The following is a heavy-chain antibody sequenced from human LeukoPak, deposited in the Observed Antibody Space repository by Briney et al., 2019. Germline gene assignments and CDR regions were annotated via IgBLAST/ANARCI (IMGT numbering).Heavy chain of an antibody. CDR2: IKQDGGEK. D-gene: IGHD5-18*01. V-gene: IGHV3-7*03. J-gene: IGHJ4*02. Sequence: PGGSLRLSCAASGFTFSSYWMTWVRQAPGKGLEWVANIKQDGGEKYYVDFVKGRFTISRDNAKNSLHLQMNSLRAEDTAVYYCTTDLDSYGYVPFDYWGQGTLVTVSS. CDR3: TTDLDSYGYVPFDY. CDR1: GFTFSSYW.